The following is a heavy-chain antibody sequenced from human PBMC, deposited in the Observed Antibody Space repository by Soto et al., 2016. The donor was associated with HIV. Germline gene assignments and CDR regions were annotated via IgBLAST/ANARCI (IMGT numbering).Heavy chain of an antibody. V-gene: IGHV1-69*13. CDR2: IIPIFGTV. D-gene: IGHD3-22*01. CDR3: ASSYYYDSSGYAWYFDL. Sequence: QVQLVQSGAEVKKPGSSVKVSCKASGGTFATYAITWVRQAPGQGLEWMGGIIPIFGTVNYAQKFQGRVTMTADESTSTAYMELSSLRSEDTAVYYCASSYYYDSSGYAWYFDLWGRGTLVTVSS. CDR1: GGTFATYA. J-gene: IGHJ2*01.